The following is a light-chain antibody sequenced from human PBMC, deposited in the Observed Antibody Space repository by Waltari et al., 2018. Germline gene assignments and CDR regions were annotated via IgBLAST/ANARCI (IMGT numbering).Light chain of an antibody. CDR3: QSYDSSLRGWV. CDR1: SSNIGGGYD. V-gene: IGLV1-40*01. Sequence: QSVLTQAPSVSGAPGQRVTISCTGSSSNIGGGYDVHWYQQLPGTVPKLLICGNTNRPSGVPDRFSGSKSGTSASLAITGLQAEDEADYYCQSYDSSLRGWVFGGGTKLTVL. CDR2: GNT. J-gene: IGLJ3*02.